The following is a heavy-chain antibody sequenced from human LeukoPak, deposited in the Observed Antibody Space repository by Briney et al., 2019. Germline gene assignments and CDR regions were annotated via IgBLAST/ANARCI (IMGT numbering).Heavy chain of an antibody. V-gene: IGHV3-33*01. CDR1: GFTFSSYG. J-gene: IGHJ4*02. D-gene: IGHD2-15*01. Sequence: PGGSLRLSCAASGFTFSSYGMHWVRQAPGKGLEWVAVIWYDGSNKYYADSVKGRFTISRDNAKNSLYLQMNSLRAEDTAVYYCARDPGYCSGGSCYDHFDYWGQGTLVTVSS. CDR3: ARDPGYCSGGSCYDHFDY. CDR2: IWYDGSNK.